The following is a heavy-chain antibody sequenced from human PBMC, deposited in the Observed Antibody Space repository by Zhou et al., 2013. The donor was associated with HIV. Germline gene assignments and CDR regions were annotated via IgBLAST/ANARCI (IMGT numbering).Heavy chain of an antibody. D-gene: IGHD6-13*01. Sequence: VQLQESGPGLVKPSETLSLTCTVSGGSISSHYWSWIRQPPGKGLEWIGYIYYSGSTNYNPSLKSRVTISVDTSKNQFSLKLSSVTAADTAVYYCARDPSRGYGSSYHYYYMDVWGKGTTVTVSS. CDR1: GGSISSHY. CDR2: IYYSGST. J-gene: IGHJ6*03. V-gene: IGHV4-59*11. CDR3: ARDPSRGYGSSYHYYYMDV.